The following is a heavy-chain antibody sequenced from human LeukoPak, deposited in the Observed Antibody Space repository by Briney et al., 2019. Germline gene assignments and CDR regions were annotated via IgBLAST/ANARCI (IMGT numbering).Heavy chain of an antibody. D-gene: IGHD3-22*01. CDR2: IIPIRGIA. CDR1: GGTFSSYT. Sequence: SVKVSCKASGGTFSSYTISWVRQAPGQGLEWMGRIIPIRGIANYAQKFQGRVTITADKSTSTAYMELSSLRSEDTAVYYCARDGYYYDSSGALDYWGQGTLVTVSS. CDR3: ARDGYYYDSSGALDY. V-gene: IGHV1-69*04. J-gene: IGHJ4*02.